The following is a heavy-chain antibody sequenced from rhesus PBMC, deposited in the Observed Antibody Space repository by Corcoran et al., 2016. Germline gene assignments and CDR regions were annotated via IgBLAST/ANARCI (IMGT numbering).Heavy chain of an antibody. CDR2: INNRGST. CDR1: GYSISSGYD. J-gene: IGHJ5-2*01. Sequence: QVQLQESGPGLVKPSETLSLTCAVSGYSISSGYDWGWIHQPPRKGLEYIGYINNRGSTYYNPSLKSRVTISKDTSKNQFSLKLSSVTAADTAVYYCARRDFWGQGVLVTVSS. V-gene: IGHV4-99*01. CDR3: ARRDF.